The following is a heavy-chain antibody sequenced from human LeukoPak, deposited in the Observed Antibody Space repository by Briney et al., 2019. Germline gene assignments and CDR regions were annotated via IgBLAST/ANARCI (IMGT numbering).Heavy chain of an antibody. CDR1: GYTFTSYY. J-gene: IGHJ3*02. Sequence: ASVKVSCKASGYTFTSYYMHWVRQAPGQGLEWMGIINPSGGSTSYAQKFQGRVTMTRDTSISTAYMELSRLRSDDTAVYYCYYHYDAFDIWGQGTMVTVSS. CDR3: YYHYDAFDI. D-gene: IGHD3-10*01. CDR2: INPSGGST. V-gene: IGHV1-46*01.